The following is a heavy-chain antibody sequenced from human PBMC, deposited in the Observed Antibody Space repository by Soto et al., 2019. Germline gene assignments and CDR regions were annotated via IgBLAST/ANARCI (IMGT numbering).Heavy chain of an antibody. CDR3: AKVGDYDILTGYYTWVDY. CDR2: ISGSGGST. CDR1: GFTFSSYA. Sequence: EVQLLESGGGLVQPGGSLRLSCAASGFTFSSYAMSWVRQAPGKGLEWVSAISGSGGSTYYADSVKGRFTISRDNSKNTLYLQMNSLRAEDTAVYYCAKVGDYDILTGYYTWVDYWGQGTLVTVSS. V-gene: IGHV3-23*01. J-gene: IGHJ4*02. D-gene: IGHD3-9*01.